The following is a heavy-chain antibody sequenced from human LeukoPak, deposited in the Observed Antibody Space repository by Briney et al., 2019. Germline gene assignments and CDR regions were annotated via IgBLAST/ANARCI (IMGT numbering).Heavy chain of an antibody. D-gene: IGHD4-23*01. CDR1: GGSISSYY. CDR2: IYYSGST. J-gene: IGHJ4*02. Sequence: SETLSLTCTVSGGSISSYYWSWIRQPPGKGLEWIGYIYYSGSTNYNPSLKSRVTISVDTSKNQFSLKLSTVTAADTAVYYCARHDYGGNSFDYWGQGTLVTVSS. V-gene: IGHV4-59*08. CDR3: ARHDYGGNSFDY.